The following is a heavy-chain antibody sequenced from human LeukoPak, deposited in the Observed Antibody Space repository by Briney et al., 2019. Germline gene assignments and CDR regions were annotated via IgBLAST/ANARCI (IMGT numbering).Heavy chain of an antibody. Sequence: GASVKVSCKASGGTFSSYAFSWVRQAPGQGLEWMGRVISALGKANYAEKFQDRVTITADNTTTTAYMELSSLRSDDTAVYYCARDGPGYCSSTSCYLDYWGQGTLVTVSS. V-gene: IGHV1-69*04. D-gene: IGHD2-2*03. J-gene: IGHJ4*02. CDR1: GGTFSSYA. CDR3: ARDGPGYCSSTSCYLDY. CDR2: VISALGKA.